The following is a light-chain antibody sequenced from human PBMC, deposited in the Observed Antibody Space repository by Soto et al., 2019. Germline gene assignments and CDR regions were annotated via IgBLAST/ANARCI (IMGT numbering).Light chain of an antibody. CDR3: SSYTSSSTLYV. V-gene: IGLV2-14*03. CDR2: DVR. CDR1: SSDVGAYNY. J-gene: IGLJ1*01. Sequence: QSALPQPASVSGSPWQSITISCTGSSSDVGAYNYVSWYQHHPGKAPKLMIYDVRNRPSGVSNRFSGSKSGNTASLTISGLQAEDEADYDCSSYTSSSTLYVFGTGTKVTVL.